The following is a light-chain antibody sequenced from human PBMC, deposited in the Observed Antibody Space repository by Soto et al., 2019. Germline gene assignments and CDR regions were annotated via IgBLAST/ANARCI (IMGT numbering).Light chain of an antibody. CDR3: QQYANILLS. CDR2: GAS. Sequence: IRLTQSPTSLIASVGDRVTITCQASQYVGNYLNWYQQKPGEPPRLLISGASNLEPGVPARFSGSGSGADFTFIISDLQPEDVATYFCQQYANILLSFGGGTKVEI. CDR1: QYVGNY. J-gene: IGKJ4*01. V-gene: IGKV1-33*01.